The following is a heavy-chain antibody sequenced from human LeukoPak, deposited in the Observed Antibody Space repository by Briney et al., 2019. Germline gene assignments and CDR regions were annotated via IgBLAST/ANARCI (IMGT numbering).Heavy chain of an antibody. CDR3: ILFGELSLFYY. Sequence: GGSLRLSCAASGFTFSDYYMSWIRQAPGKGLEWVSYISSSGSTIYYADSVKGRFTISRDNAKNSLYLQMNSLRAEDTAVYYCILFGELSLFYYWGQGTLVTVSS. CDR2: ISSSGSTI. CDR1: GFTFSDYY. V-gene: IGHV3-11*04. J-gene: IGHJ4*02. D-gene: IGHD3-16*02.